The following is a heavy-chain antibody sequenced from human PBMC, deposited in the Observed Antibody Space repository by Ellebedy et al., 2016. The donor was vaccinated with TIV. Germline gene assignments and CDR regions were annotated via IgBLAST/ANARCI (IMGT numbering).Heavy chain of an antibody. D-gene: IGHD1-26*01. CDR3: AKGPTTRYYYMGV. CDR1: GFTFSSYA. Sequence: GESLKISXAASGFTFSSYAMSWVRQAPGKGLEWVSAISGSGDSTYYADSVKGRFTISRDNSKNTLFLQMNSLRAEDTAVYYCAKGPTTRYYYMGVWGKGTTVTVSS. V-gene: IGHV3-23*01. J-gene: IGHJ6*03. CDR2: ISGSGDST.